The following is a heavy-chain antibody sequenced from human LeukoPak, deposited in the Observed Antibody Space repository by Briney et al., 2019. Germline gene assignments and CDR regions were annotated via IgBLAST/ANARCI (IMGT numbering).Heavy chain of an antibody. V-gene: IGHV4-61*05. J-gene: IGHJ4*02. CDR1: GGSISSGDYY. CDR3: ARHIAIPGLRGFDY. D-gene: IGHD6-13*01. CDR2: IYHSGST. Sequence: PSETLSLTCTVSGGSISSGDYYWSWIRQPPGKGLEWIGEIYHSGSTNSNPSLKSRVTISIDKSKNQFSLKLSSVTAADTAVYYCARHIAIPGLRGFDYWGQGTLVTVSS.